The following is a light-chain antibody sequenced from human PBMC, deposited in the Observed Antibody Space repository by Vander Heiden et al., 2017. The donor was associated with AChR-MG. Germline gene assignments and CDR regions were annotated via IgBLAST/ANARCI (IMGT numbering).Light chain of an antibody. J-gene: IGLJ3*02. CDR3: SSFTTISTRV. CDR1: SSDIGGYNY. Sequence: QSALTQPASVSGSPGQSITISCTGTSSDIGGYNYVSWYQQHPGKAPKLVIYGVTKRPSGVSLRFSGSKSGNTASLTISGLQAEDEADYYCSSFTTISTRVFGGGTRLTVL. V-gene: IGLV2-14*03. CDR2: GVT.